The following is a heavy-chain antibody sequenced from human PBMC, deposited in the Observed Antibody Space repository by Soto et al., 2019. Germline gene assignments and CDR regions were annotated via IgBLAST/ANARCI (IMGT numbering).Heavy chain of an antibody. D-gene: IGHD2-2*01. CDR3: ARGRGSTGYLGREHYFDY. J-gene: IGHJ4*02. CDR1: GFTFSTYS. V-gene: IGHV3-48*01. CDR2: ISSSSSTI. Sequence: PGGSLRLSCAASGFTFSTYSMNWVRQAPGKGLEWVSYISSSSSTIFYTDYVKGRFTVSRDNAKNSLYLQMNSLRAEDTAVYYCARGRGSTGYLGREHYFDYWGQGTLVTVSS.